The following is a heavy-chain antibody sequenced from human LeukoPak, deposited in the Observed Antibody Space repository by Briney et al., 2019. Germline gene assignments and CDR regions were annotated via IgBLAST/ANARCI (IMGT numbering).Heavy chain of an antibody. CDR1: GDSISTSSYY. CDR2: IYYSGST. V-gene: IGHV4-39*01. CDR3: ARLPNYCYGMDV. J-gene: IGHJ6*02. Sequence: SETLSLTCTVSGDSISTSSYYWGWIRQPPGKGLEWIGIIYYSGSTYYNPSLKSRVTISVDTSKNQFSLKLSSVTAADTAVYYCARLPNYCYGMDVWGQGTTVTVSS.